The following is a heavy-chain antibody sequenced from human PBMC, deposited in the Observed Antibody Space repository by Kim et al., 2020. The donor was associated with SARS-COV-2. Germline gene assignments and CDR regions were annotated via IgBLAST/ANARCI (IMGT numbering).Heavy chain of an antibody. Sequence: ASVKVSCKTSGYPFTSFGLTWVRQAPGQGLEWMGWISSLNTNANYTQKFQGRLTMTADISTSTAYMELRSLRYDATAVSYCARSMFDYVWGASLKKVDSWGQGTLLIVSS. CDR2: ISSLNTNA. V-gene: IGHV1-18*01. J-gene: IGHJ4*02. CDR3: ARSMFDYVWGASLKKVDS. CDR1: GYPFTSFG. D-gene: IGHD3-16*01.